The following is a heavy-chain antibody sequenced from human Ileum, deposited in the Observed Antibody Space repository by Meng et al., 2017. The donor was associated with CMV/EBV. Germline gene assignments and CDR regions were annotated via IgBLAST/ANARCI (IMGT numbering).Heavy chain of an antibody. V-gene: IGHV4-59*01. CDR2: IYYSGST. CDR1: GGSISSYY. CDR3: ARDRLASFDY. D-gene: IGHD6-19*01. J-gene: IGHJ4*02. Sequence: LSLTFTVSGGSISSYYWSWIRQPPGKGLEWIGYIYYSGSTNYNPSLKSRVTISVDTSKNQFSLKLSSVTAADTAVYYCARDRLASFDYWGQGTLVTVSS.